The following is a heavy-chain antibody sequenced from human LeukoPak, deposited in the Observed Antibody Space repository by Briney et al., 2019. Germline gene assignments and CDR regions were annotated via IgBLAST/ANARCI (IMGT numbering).Heavy chain of an antibody. CDR1: GGPIRSYY. D-gene: IGHD2-8*01. V-gene: IGHV4-59*08. J-gene: IGHJ4*02. CDR2: IYYSGST. CDR3: VGVDEEVYYFDY. Sequence: PSETLSLTCTVSGGPIRSYYWSWIRQPPGKGLEWIGYIYYSGSTNYNPSLKSRVTISVDTSKNQFSLKLSSVTAADTAVYYCVGVDEEVYYFDYWGQGTLVTVSS.